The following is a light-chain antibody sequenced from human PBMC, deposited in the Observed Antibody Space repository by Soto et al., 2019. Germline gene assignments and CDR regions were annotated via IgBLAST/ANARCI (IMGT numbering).Light chain of an antibody. J-gene: IGKJ1*01. Sequence: TQYTISLSSSVRDRVTTHFQASQDISNYLNWYQQKPGEAPKLLIYDASALPRGVPSRFSGSGSGTKFTLTIASLQPDDFATYYCQQYETFSGTFGPGTKVDI. CDR3: QQYETFSGT. V-gene: IGKV1-33*01. CDR1: QDISNY. CDR2: DAS.